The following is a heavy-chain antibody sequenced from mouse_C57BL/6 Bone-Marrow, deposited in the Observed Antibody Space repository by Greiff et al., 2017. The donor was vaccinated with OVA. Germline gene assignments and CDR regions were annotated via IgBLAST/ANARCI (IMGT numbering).Heavy chain of an antibody. J-gene: IGHJ4*01. D-gene: IGHD2-3*01. CDR1: GFNIKDYY. CDR2: IDPEDGDT. CDR3: TYYDGYFYYAMDY. Sequence: VHVKQSGAELVRPGASVKLSCTASGFNIKDYYMHWVKQRPEQGLEWIGRIDPEDGDTEYAPKFQGKATMTADTSSNTAYLQLSSLTSEDTAVYYCTYYDGYFYYAMDYWGQGTSVTVSS. V-gene: IGHV14-1*01.